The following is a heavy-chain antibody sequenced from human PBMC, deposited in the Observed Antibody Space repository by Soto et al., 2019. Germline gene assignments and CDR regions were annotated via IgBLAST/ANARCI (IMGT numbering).Heavy chain of an antibody. CDR2: ISGGGDAA. Sequence: EVQVLESGGGLVQPGGSLRLSCAGSGFTFINYAMNWVRQAPGKGLEWASSISGGGDAAFFPDSVRGRFTISRDNSKNTVTLQMNSLGVDDTAVYHCARKILGSTTRPNYWYFDLWGRGTLVTVSS. V-gene: IGHV3-23*01. CDR3: ARKILGSTTRPNYWYFDL. J-gene: IGHJ2*01. D-gene: IGHD7-27*01. CDR1: GFTFINYA.